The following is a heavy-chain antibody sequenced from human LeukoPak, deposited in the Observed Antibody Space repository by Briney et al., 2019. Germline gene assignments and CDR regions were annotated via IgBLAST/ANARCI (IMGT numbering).Heavy chain of an antibody. CDR1: GFTFSNAW. CDR3: TTMKVLVPACFDY. D-gene: IGHD2-2*01. CDR2: IKSKTDGGTT. Sequence: GGSLRLSCAASGFTFSNAWMSWVRQAPGKGLEWVGRIKSKTDGGTTDYAAPVKGRFTISRDDSKNTLYLQMNSLKTEDTAVYYCTTMKVLVPACFDYWGQGTLVTVSS. J-gene: IGHJ4*02. V-gene: IGHV3-15*01.